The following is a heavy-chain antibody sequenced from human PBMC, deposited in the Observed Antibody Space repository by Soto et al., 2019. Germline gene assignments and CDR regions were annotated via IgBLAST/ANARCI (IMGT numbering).Heavy chain of an antibody. V-gene: IGHV5-51*01. J-gene: IGHJ6*02. CDR2: IYPGDSDT. Sequence: GESLKISCKGSGYTFTNYWIGWVRQMPGKGPEWKGIIYPGDSDTKYNPSFQGQVTISADKSITTTYLRWSSLKASDTAIYYCAASIFYYGMDVWGQGTTVTVSS. CDR1: GYTFTNYW. CDR3: AASIFYYGMDV.